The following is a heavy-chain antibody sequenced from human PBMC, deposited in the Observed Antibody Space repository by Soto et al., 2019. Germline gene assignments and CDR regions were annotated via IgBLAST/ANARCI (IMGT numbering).Heavy chain of an antibody. CDR1: AYVFTKFA. J-gene: IGHJ4*02. CDR3: AREVLLLEWLLPAFEN. D-gene: IGHD3-3*01. V-gene: IGHV1-3*01. CDR2: INAGSGTI. Sequence: QVQLVQSGAEVKKPGTAVKVSCKASAYVFTKFAIHWVRQAPGQSLEWMGRINAGSGTIKYSQKFQDRVTMTRDTSATTAYMELSSLRSEDTAVYYCAREVLLLEWLLPAFENWGQGTLVAVSS.